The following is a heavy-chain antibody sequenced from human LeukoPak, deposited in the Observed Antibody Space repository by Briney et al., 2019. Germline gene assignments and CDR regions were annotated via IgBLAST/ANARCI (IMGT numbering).Heavy chain of an antibody. CDR3: ARHSVAVAPGSPNRPFDY. CDR1: GGSVTSNEYY. Sequence: SETLSLTCTVSGGSVTSNEYYWGWLRQPPGKGLEWIGSIHYSGNSYYNPSLKSRVTMSVDTSRSQFSLKLNSVTAADTAVYYCARHSVAVAPGSPNRPFDYWGQGTLVPVSS. J-gene: IGHJ4*02. CDR2: IHYSGNS. D-gene: IGHD3-10*01. V-gene: IGHV4-39*01.